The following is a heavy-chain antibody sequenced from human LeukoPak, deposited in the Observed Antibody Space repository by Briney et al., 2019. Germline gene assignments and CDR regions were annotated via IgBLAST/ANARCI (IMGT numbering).Heavy chain of an antibody. CDR3: ARHAEPGILTGGWFGP. J-gene: IGHJ5*02. CDR2: IYTSGST. D-gene: IGHD3-9*01. V-gene: IGHV4-4*09. Sequence: SETLSLTCTVSGGSISSYYWSWIRQPPGKGLEWIGYIYTSGSTNYNPSLKSRVTISVDTSKNQFSLKLNSVTAADTAVHYCARHAEPGILTGGWFGPWGQGTLVTVSS. CDR1: GGSISSYY.